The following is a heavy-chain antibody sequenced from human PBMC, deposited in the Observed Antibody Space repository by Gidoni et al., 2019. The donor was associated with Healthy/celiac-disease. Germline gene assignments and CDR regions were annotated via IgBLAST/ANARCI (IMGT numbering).Heavy chain of an antibody. CDR1: GFTFSSYA. CDR3: AKDLGGEIVVSVY. V-gene: IGHV3-23*01. Sequence: EVQLLESGGGLVQPGGSLRLSCAASGFTFSSYAMSWVRQAPGKGLEWVSAISGSGGSTYYADSGKGRFTISRDNSKNTLYLQMNSLRAEDTAVYYCAKDLGGEIVVSVYWGQGTLVTVSS. J-gene: IGHJ4*02. D-gene: IGHD3-22*01. CDR2: ISGSGGST.